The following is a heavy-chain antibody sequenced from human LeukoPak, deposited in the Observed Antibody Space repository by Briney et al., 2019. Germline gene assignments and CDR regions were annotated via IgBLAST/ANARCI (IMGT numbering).Heavy chain of an antibody. CDR1: GGSFSGYY. D-gene: IGHD3-10*01. V-gene: IGHV3-23*01. J-gene: IGHJ4*02. CDR3: AKGSYYGSGSYQVDY. Sequence: ETLSLTCAVYGGSFSGYYWSWVRQAPGKGLEWVSAISGSGGSTYYADSVKGRFTISRDNSKNTLYLQMNSLRAEDTAVYYCAKGSYYGSGSYQVDYWGQGTLVTVSS. CDR2: ISGSGGST.